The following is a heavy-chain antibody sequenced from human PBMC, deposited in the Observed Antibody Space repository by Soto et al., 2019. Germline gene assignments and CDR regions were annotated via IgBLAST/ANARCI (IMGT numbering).Heavy chain of an antibody. CDR1: GDTFSGYA. CDR2: IIPIFGTA. V-gene: IGHV1-69*13. D-gene: IGHD3-22*01. Sequence: ASSLKVSCKTSGDTFSGYAIGWVRQAPGQGLEWMGGIIPIFGTANYAQKFQGRVTITADESTSTAYMELSNLRSEYTAVYYCARYNYYDSSGYYPNWFGPWGQGTLVTFYS. CDR3: ARYNYYDSSGYYPNWFGP. J-gene: IGHJ5*02.